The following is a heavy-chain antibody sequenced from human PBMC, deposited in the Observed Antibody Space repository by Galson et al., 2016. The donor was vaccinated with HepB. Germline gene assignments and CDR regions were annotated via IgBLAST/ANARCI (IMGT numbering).Heavy chain of an antibody. Sequence: SLRLSCAASGFTFNTYGMHWVRQAPGKGLEWVAVVSYDGSHTYYTGSVKGRFTISRDNSKNTLFLQMNSLRVEDTAVYYCAKSEVVVVAAHQVWGQGTLVTVSS. CDR3: AKSEVVVVAAHQV. CDR2: VSYDGSHT. V-gene: IGHV3-30*18. J-gene: IGHJ4*02. D-gene: IGHD2-15*01. CDR1: GFTFNTYG.